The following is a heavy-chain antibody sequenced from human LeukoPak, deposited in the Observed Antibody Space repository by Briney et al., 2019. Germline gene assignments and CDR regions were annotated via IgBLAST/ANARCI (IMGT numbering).Heavy chain of an antibody. CDR3: ARGTGEGYSYGRYYFDY. D-gene: IGHD5-18*01. CDR1: GYTFTSYY. CDR2: INPNSGGT. J-gene: IGHJ4*02. Sequence: ASVTVSCKASGYTFTSYYMHWVRQAPGQGLEWMGWINPNSGGTNYAQKFQGRVTMTRDTSISTAYMELSRLRSDDTAGYYCARGTGEGYSYGRYYFDYWGQGTLVTVSS. V-gene: IGHV1-2*02.